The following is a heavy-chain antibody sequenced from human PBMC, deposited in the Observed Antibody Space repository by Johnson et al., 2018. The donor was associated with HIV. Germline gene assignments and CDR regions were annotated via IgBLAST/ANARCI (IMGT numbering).Heavy chain of an antibody. Sequence: QVQLVESGGGLVQPGGSLRLSCAASGFTFSSYGMHWVRQAPGKGLAWVAVIWYDGSNKYYADSVKGRFTISRDNSKNTLYLQMNSLRAEDTAVYYCARDGGSTRGDAFDIWGQGTMVTVSS. V-gene: IGHV3-33*01. CDR3: ARDGGSTRGDAFDI. CDR2: IWYDGSNK. J-gene: IGHJ3*02. D-gene: IGHD1-26*01. CDR1: GFTFSSYG.